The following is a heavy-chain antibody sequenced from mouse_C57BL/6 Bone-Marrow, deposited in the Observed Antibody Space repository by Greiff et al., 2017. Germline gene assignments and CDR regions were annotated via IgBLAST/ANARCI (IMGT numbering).Heavy chain of an antibody. D-gene: IGHD2-10*02. Sequence: QVQLQQPGAELVMPGASVKLSCKASGYTFNSYWMHWVKQRPGQGLEWIGEIDPSASYTKYNQKFKGKSTLTVDKSSSTAYMQLSSLTSEDSAVYYCARLGMGYYYAMDYWCQGTSVTVSS. CDR1: GYTFNSYW. J-gene: IGHJ4*01. V-gene: IGHV1-69*01. CDR3: ARLGMGYYYAMDY. CDR2: IDPSASYT.